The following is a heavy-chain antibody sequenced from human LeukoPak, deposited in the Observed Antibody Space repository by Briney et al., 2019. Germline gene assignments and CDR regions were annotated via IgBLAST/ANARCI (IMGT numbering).Heavy chain of an antibody. V-gene: IGHV1-69*05. Sequence: ASVKVSCKASGGTFSSYAISWVRRAPGQGLEWMGGIIPIFGTANYAQKFQGRVTITTDESTSTAYMELSSLRSEDTAVYYCARGETVSTPLDYWGQGTLVTVSS. D-gene: IGHD2-2*01. J-gene: IGHJ4*02. CDR3: ARGETVSTPLDY. CDR1: GGTFSSYA. CDR2: IIPIFGTA.